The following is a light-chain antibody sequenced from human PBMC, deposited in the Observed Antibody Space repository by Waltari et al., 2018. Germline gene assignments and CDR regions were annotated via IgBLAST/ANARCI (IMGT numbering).Light chain of an antibody. V-gene: IGLV2-11*01. J-gene: IGLJ1*01. Sequence: QSALTQPRSVSGSPGQSVTISCTATSSDVGGDNYVSWYQQHPGKVPKVMIYDVSKRPSGVPDRFSGSKSGNTASLTISGLQAEDEADYYCCSYAGSYSYVFGTGTKVTVL. CDR3: CSYAGSYSYV. CDR2: DVS. CDR1: SSDVGGDNY.